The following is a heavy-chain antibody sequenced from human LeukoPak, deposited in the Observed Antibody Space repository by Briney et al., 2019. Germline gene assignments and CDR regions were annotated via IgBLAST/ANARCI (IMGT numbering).Heavy chain of an antibody. Sequence: GGSLRLSCAASGFTFSSYWMSWVRQAPGKGLEWVTNMKYDGSEKYYVDSVKGRFTISRDNDKNSLYLQMNSLRAEDTAVYYCARDIEAAWLFIDNWGQRTLLPVSS. J-gene: IGHJ1*01. CDR1: GFTFSSYW. CDR2: MKYDGSEK. D-gene: IGHD6-13*01. CDR3: ARDIEAAWLFIDN. V-gene: IGHV3-7*01.